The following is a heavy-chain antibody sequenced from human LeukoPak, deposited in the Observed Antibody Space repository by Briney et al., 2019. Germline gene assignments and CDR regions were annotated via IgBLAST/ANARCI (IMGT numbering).Heavy chain of an antibody. CDR1: GGSFSGYY. D-gene: IGHD2-2*01. Sequence: SETLSLTCAVYGGSFSGYYWSWIRQPPGKGLEWSGEINHSGSTNYNPSLKRRVTISADTSKSQFSLKLSCVTAADPAVYYRATGQAQYCSSTSCYRSWFAPWGQRTLVTASS. J-gene: IGHJ5*02. CDR3: ATGQAQYCSSTSCYRSWFAP. CDR2: INHSGST. V-gene: IGHV4-34*01.